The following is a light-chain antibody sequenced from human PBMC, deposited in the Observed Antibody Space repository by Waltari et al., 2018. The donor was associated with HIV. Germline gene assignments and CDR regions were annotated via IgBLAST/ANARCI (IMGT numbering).Light chain of an antibody. CDR3: QQSFSTLLT. J-gene: IGKJ4*01. CDR2: GAS. V-gene: IGKV1-39*01. CDR1: QTISTY. Sequence: DIQLTQSPSSLSASVRDSVTISCRASQTISTYLNWYQQKPGKAPKLLISGASSLQSGVPSRFSGGGFDTDFSLTISNLQPDDFATYYCQQSFSTLLTFGGGTKVEIK.